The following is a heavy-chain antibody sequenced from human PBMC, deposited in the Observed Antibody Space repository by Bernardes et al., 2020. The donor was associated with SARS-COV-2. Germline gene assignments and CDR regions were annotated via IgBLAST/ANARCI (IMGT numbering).Heavy chain of an antibody. CDR3: GRAGQYYYEH. Sequence: GGSLRLSCVGSGFTFSDYWVHWVRQAPGKGLVWVSRINPDGRDITYADSVKGRFTISRDNARDTLYLQMNSLRADDTAVYYCGRAGQYYYEHWGQGTLVTVSS. CDR2: INPDGRDI. J-gene: IGHJ4*02. D-gene: IGHD4-4*01. V-gene: IGHV3-74*01. CDR1: GFTFSDYW.